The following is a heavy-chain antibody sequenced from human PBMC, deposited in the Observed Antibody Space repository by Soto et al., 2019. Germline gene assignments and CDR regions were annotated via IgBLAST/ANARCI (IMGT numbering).Heavy chain of an antibody. D-gene: IGHD3-10*01. V-gene: IGHV3-7*05. CDR1: GFTFGDYW. CDR2: MNQDGNER. CDR3: ASLRISYEVDV. J-gene: IGHJ6*02. Sequence: EVQLVESGGGLVQPGGSLRLSCGVSGFTFGDYWMTWVRQAPGKGLEWVANMNQDGNERFYVDSVKGRFTISRDNAKNSLYLQMNSLRAEDTAVYYCASLRISYEVDVWGQGTTVTVSS.